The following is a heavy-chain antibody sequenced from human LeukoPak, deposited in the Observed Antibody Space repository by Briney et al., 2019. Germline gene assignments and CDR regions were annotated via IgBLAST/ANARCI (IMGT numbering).Heavy chain of an antibody. CDR1: GFTFSSYS. CDR3: ARENLYYDFWSGYYGPSDH. J-gene: IGHJ5*02. CDR2: ISSSSSSYI. Sequence: PGGSLRLSCAASGFTFSSYSMNWVRQAPGKGLEWVSSISSSSSSYIYYADSVKGRFTISRDNAKNSLYLQMNSLRAEDTAVYYCARENLYYDFWSGYYGPSDHWGQGTLVTVSS. D-gene: IGHD3-3*01. V-gene: IGHV3-21*01.